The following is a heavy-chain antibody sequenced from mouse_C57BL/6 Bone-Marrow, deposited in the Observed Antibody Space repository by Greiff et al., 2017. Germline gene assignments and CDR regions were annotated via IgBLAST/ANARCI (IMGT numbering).Heavy chain of an antibody. CDR3: ARPDDYAWFAY. J-gene: IGHJ3*01. CDR2: ISSGSSTI. D-gene: IGHD2-4*01. V-gene: IGHV5-17*01. CDR1: GFTFSDYG. Sequence: EVQGVESGGGLVKPGGSLKLSCAASGFTFSDYGMHWVRQAPEKGLEWVAYISSGSSTIYYADTVKGRFTISRDNAKNTLFLQMTSLRSEETAMYYCARPDDYAWFAYWGQGTLVTVSA.